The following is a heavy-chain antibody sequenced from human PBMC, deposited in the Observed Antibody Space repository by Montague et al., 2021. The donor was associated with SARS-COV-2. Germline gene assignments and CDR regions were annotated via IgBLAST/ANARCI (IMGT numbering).Heavy chain of an antibody. V-gene: IGHV4-4*02. CDR2: TYLSGFT. CDR3: ARGGLGNRGFDY. J-gene: IGHJ4*02. CDR1: DVSLSSSTW. Sequence: SETLSLTCVVSDVSLSSSTWWSWVRPSPGKGLEWVGETYLSGFTQYHPSVKSRVTISLDDSRSQFSLRLTSVTAADTAVYFCARGGLGNRGFDYWGQGALVTVSS. D-gene: IGHD3/OR15-3a*01.